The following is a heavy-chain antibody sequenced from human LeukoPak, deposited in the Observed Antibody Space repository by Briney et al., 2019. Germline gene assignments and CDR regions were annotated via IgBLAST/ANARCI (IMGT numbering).Heavy chain of an antibody. J-gene: IGHJ5*02. CDR1: GYNFASYW. Sequence: GESLKISCKGSGYNFASYWIGWVRQMPGEGLEWMGRIDPSDSYTNYSPSFQGHVTISADKSISTAYLQWSSLKASDTAMYYCARLTAAAGTIWFDPWGQGTLVTVSS. CDR3: ARLTAAAGTIWFDP. D-gene: IGHD6-13*01. CDR2: IDPSDSYT. V-gene: IGHV5-10-1*01.